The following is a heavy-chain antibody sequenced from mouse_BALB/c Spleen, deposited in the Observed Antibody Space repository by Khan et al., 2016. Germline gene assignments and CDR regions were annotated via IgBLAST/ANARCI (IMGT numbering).Heavy chain of an antibody. V-gene: IGHV14-3*02. Sequence: VQLKESGAELVKPGASVKLSCTASGFNIKDTYMHWVNQRPEQGLEWIGRIDPANVNTKYDPKFQGKATITADTSSNTAYLQLSSLTSEDTAVYYCTREGYYPYWGQGTTLTVSS. CDR1: GFNIKDTY. CDR2: IDPANVNT. CDR3: TREGYYPY. J-gene: IGHJ2*01. D-gene: IGHD2-3*01.